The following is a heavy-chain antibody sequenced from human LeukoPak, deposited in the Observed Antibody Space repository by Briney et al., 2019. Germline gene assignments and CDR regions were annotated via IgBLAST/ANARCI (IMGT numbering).Heavy chain of an antibody. Sequence: ASVTVSCKAFGYTFTSNYMHWVRQAPGQGPEWMGVISPSGGSTTYAQKFQGRVTLNRDMSTSTDYLELSSLRSEDTAVYYCARDNSVRDEAWWFNPWGQGTLVTVSS. D-gene: IGHD5-24*01. CDR1: GYTFTSNY. CDR2: ISPSGGST. J-gene: IGHJ5*02. CDR3: ARDNSVRDEAWWFNP. V-gene: IGHV1-46*01.